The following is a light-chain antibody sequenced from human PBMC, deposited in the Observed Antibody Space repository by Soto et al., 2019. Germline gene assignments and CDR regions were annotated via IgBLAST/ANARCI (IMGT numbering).Light chain of an antibody. Sequence: QSVLTQPPAVSGAPGPRVTISCTGSSSNIGAGYDVQWYQQIPGTAPKLLIYGNSNRPSGVPDRFSGSKSGTSASLAITGLQAEDEADYYCQSYDSSLSAYVLGTGTKAPS. CDR2: GNS. J-gene: IGLJ1*01. CDR1: SSNIGAGYD. V-gene: IGLV1-40*01. CDR3: QSYDSSLSAYV.